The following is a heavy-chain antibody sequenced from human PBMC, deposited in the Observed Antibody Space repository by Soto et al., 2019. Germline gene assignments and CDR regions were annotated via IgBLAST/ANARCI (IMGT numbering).Heavy chain of an antibody. D-gene: IGHD3-16*02. J-gene: IGHJ4*02. V-gene: IGHV4-39*01. CDR3: ARYPSYRPHVDY. Sequence: QLQLQESGPGLVKPSETLSLTCTVSGGSISSSSYYWGWIRQPPGKGLEWIGSIYYSGSSYYNPSLKSRVTISVDTAKNQFSLKPSSVTAADTAVYYCARYPSYRPHVDYWGQGTLVTVSS. CDR1: GGSISSSSYY. CDR2: IYYSGSS.